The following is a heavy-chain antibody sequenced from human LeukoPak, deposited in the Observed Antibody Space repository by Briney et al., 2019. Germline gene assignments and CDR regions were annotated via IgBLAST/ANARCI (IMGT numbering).Heavy chain of an antibody. D-gene: IGHD5-18*01. CDR1: GFTVSRNY. CDR2: IYIGSST. Sequence: WGSLRLSCAASGFTVSRNYMSGVLQAPRKGREGVSVIYIGSSTYYSHSVKGRFTISRDNSENTLYLQMTSLRAEDTAVYYCARVRRGYSIGPKFYGMAVWGQGTTVTVSS. V-gene: IGHV3-53*01. J-gene: IGHJ6*02. CDR3: ARVRRGYSIGPKFYGMAV.